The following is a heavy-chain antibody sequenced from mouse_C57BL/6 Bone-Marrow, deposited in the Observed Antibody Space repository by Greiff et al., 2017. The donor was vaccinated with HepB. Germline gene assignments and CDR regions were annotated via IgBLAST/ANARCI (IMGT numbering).Heavy chain of an antibody. Sequence: QVQLQQPGAELVRPGPSVKLSCKASGYTFTSYWMHWVKQRPGQGLEWIGVIDPSDSYTNYNQKFKGKATLTVDTSSSTAYMQLSSLTSEDSAVYYCATLRAMDYWGQGTSVTVSS. J-gene: IGHJ4*01. V-gene: IGHV1-59*01. CDR3: ATLRAMDY. CDR2: IDPSDSYT. CDR1: GYTFTSYW.